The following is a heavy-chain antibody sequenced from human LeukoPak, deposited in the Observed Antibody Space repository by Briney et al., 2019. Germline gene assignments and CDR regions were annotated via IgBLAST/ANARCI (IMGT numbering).Heavy chain of an antibody. CDR2: INNVGSHI. J-gene: IGHJ4*02. CDR1: GFTFSTSA. CDR3: ARDPTHYLRYGYFDY. Sequence: GGSLRLSCTTSGFTFSTSAMNWVRQAPGKGLEWVSSINNVGSHIYYADSVRGRFIISRDNAKNSFFLQMSNLRAEDTAVYYCARDPTHYLRYGYFDYWGQGILVTVSS. V-gene: IGHV3-21*01. D-gene: IGHD3-9*01.